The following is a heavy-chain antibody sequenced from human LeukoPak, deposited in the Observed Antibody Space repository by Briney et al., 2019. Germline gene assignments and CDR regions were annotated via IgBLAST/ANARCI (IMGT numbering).Heavy chain of an antibody. CDR2: INASGGSA. V-gene: IGHV3-23*01. CDR1: GFTFSNCG. CDR3: AKEVLDDNWITIDY. J-gene: IGHJ4*02. Sequence: GGSLRLSCAASGFTFSNCGMSWVRQAPGKGLEWVTGINASGGSAYADSVKGRFTISRDNSKNTLYMQMNSLRAEDTALYYCAKEVLDDNWITIDYWGQGILVSVSS. D-gene: IGHD1-1*01.